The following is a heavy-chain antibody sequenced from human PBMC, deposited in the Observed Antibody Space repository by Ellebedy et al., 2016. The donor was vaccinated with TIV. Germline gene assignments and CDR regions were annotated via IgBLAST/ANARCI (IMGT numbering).Heavy chain of an antibody. V-gene: IGHV4-59*01. CDR3: ARLFGEHNYYYGMDV. D-gene: IGHD3-10*01. CDR1: GGSISSYY. J-gene: IGHJ6*02. Sequence: MPSETLSLTCTVSGGSISSYYWSWIRQPPGKGLEWIGYIYYSGSTNYNPSLKSRVTISVDTSKNQFSLKLSSVTAADTAVYYCARLFGEHNYYYGMDVWGQGTTVTVSS. CDR2: IYYSGST.